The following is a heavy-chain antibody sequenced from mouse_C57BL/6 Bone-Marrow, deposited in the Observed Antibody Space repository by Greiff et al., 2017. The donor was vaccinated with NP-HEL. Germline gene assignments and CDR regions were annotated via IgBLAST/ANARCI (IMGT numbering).Heavy chain of an antibody. Sequence: QVHVKQSGAELARPGASVKLSCKASGYTFTSYGISWVKQRTGQGLEWIGEIYPRSGTTYYNEKFKGKATLTADKSSSTAYMELRSLTSEDSAVYFCARAPITTVVGRFAYWGQGTLVTVSA. CDR3: ARAPITTVVGRFAY. CDR2: IYPRSGTT. J-gene: IGHJ3*01. V-gene: IGHV1-81*01. D-gene: IGHD1-1*01. CDR1: GYTFTSYG.